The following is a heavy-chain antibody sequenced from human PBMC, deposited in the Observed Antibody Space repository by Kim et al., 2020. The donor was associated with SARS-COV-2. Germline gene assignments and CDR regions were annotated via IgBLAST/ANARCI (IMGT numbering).Heavy chain of an antibody. V-gene: IGHV1-3*01. J-gene: IGHJ6*02. D-gene: IGHD2-2*01. Sequence: KYSQKFQGRVTITRDTSASTAYMELSSLRSEDTAVYYCARDRAIHYGMDVWGQGTTVTVSS. CDR3: ARDRAIHYGMDV.